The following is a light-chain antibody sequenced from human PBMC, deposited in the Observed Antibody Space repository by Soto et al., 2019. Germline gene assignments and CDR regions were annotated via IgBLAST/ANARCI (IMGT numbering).Light chain of an antibody. CDR1: QSVGTS. V-gene: IGKV3-11*01. CDR3: QHFGGTTFT. CDR2: DAF. J-gene: IGKJ5*01. Sequence: EIVMTQSPATLSVSPGERATLSCRASQSVGTSLAWYQQKPGQAPRLLIYDAFDRVAGIPARFSGSGSGTDFTLTISSLEPEDFAVYYCQHFGGTTFTFGQGTRLEIK.